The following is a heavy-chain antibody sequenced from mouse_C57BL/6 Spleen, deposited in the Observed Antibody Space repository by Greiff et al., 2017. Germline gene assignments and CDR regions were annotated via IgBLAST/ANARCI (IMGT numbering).Heavy chain of an antibody. CDR3: ANYDGRLFWFAY. J-gene: IGHJ3*01. CDR1: GFTFSSYG. D-gene: IGHD2-3*01. Sequence: EVKLVESGGDLVKPGGSLKLSCAASGFTFSSYGMSWVRQTLDKRLEWVATISSGGSYTYYPDSVKGRFTISRDNAKNTLYLQMSRLKSEDTAMYYCANYDGRLFWFAYWGQGTLVTVSA. CDR2: ISSGGSYT. V-gene: IGHV5-6*02.